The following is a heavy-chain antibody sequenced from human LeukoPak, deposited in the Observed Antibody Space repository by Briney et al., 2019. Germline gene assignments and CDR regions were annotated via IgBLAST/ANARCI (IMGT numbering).Heavy chain of an antibody. D-gene: IGHD3-10*01. J-gene: IGHJ4*02. CDR1: GGSISSYY. CDR3: ARYSRITMVRGVPAFDY. CDR2: IYYSGST. Sequence: PSETLSLTCTVSGGSISSYYWSWIRQPPGKGLEWIGYIYYSGSTNYNPSLKSRVTISVDTSKNQFSLKLSSVTAADTAVYYCARYSRITMVRGVPAFDYWGQGTLVTVSS. V-gene: IGHV4-59*01.